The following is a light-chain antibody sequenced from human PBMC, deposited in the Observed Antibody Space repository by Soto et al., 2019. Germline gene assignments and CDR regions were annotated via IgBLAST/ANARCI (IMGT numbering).Light chain of an antibody. CDR1: HSVIGY. J-gene: IGKJ2*01. Sequence: DIQLTQSPSSLSASVGDRVTISCRASHSVIGYLNWYQHKPGKAPNLLIYGASSLQSGVPSRFSGSGSGTDFTLTISSLQPEDFATHFCQQSYSTPYTFGQGTKVEIQ. CDR3: QQSYSTPYT. V-gene: IGKV1-39*01. CDR2: GAS.